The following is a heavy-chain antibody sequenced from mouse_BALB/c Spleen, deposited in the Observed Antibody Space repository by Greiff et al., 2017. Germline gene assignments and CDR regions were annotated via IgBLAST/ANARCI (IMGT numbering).Heavy chain of an antibody. Sequence: EVQRVESGGGLVKPGGSLKLSCAASGFTFSSYAMSWVRQSPEKRLEWVAEISSGGSYTYYPDTVTGRFTISRDNAKNTLYLEMSSLRSEDTAMYYCARANWDYWGQGTTLTVSS. J-gene: IGHJ2*01. V-gene: IGHV5-9-4*01. CDR1: GFTFSSYA. CDR2: ISSGGSYT. CDR3: ARANWDY. D-gene: IGHD4-1*01.